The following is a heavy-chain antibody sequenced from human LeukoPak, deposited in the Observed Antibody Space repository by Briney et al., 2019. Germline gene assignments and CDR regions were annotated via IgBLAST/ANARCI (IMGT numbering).Heavy chain of an antibody. J-gene: IGHJ6*02. V-gene: IGHV3-49*04. CDR1: GFIFGDHA. CDR3: ARGPILLWLHNGMDV. Sequence: PGRSLRLSCTGFGFIFGDHAMSWVRQAPGKGLEWVGFISSKAYGATTEYAASVKGRFTISRDDSKGIDYLQMNSLEIEDTAVYYCARGPILLWLHNGMDVWGQGTTVTVSS. D-gene: IGHD6-19*01. CDR2: ISSKAYGATT.